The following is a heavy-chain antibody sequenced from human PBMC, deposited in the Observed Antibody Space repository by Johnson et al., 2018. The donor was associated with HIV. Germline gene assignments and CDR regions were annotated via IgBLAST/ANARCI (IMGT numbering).Heavy chain of an antibody. CDR2: ISYDGSNK. Sequence: QVQLVESGGGVVQPGRSLRLSCAASGFTFSNFAMHWVRQAPGKGLEWVVVISYDGSNKYFADSVKGRFTISRDNSNNSLYLQMNSLRAEDTAVYYCARDPEGYYYDSSGYLLGAFDIWGQGTMVTVSS. CDR1: GFTFSNFA. CDR3: ARDPEGYYYDSSGYLLGAFDI. D-gene: IGHD3-22*01. V-gene: IGHV3-30*04. J-gene: IGHJ3*02.